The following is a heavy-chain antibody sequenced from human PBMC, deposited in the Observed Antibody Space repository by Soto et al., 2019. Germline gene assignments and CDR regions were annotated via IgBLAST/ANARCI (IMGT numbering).Heavy chain of an antibody. Sequence: QVQLQQWGAGLLKPSETLSLTCAVYDESLSGYYYTWTRQPPGKGLELIGEIHPSGSTHYNPSLKTRVTLSQDTSKKQLSLNLISVTAADTAVYYCSRGIDAYKGGRTWGQGTLVTVSS. D-gene: IGHD1-1*01. J-gene: IGHJ5*02. V-gene: IGHV4-34*02. CDR3: SRGIDAYKGGRT. CDR1: DESLSGYY. CDR2: IHPSGST.